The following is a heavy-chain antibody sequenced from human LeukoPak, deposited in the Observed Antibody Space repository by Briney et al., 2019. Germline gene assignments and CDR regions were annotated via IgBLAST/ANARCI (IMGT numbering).Heavy chain of an antibody. CDR2: SNHSGST. J-gene: IGHJ6*02. CDR1: GGSFSGYY. D-gene: IGHD6-13*01. CDR3: ARDRGSGIAANRPYYYGMDV. Sequence: PSETLSLTCAVYGGSFSGYYWSWIRQPPGKGLECIAESNHSGSTNYNPSLKSRVTISVDTSKNQFSLQLNSVTLEDTAVYYCARDRGSGIAANRPYYYGMDVWGQGTTVTVSS. V-gene: IGHV4-34*01.